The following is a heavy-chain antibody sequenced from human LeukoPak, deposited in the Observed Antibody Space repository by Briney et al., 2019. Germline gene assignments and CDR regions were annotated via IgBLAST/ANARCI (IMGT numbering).Heavy chain of an antibody. CDR3: ARRKYYYEDRDAFDI. Sequence: GGSLRLSCAASGFTFSSSWMTWVRQAPGKGLEWVANIKPDGSDKYYVDSVKGRFTISRDNAKNSLYLQMNSLRAEDTAVYYCARRKYYYEDRDAFDIWGQGTMVTVSS. V-gene: IGHV3-7*01. J-gene: IGHJ3*02. CDR1: GFTFSSSW. D-gene: IGHD3-22*01. CDR2: IKPDGSDK.